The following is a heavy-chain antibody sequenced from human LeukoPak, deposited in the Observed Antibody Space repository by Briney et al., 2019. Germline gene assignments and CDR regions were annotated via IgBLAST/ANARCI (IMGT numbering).Heavy chain of an antibody. D-gene: IGHD1-26*01. CDR2: IYSGGST. CDR1: GFTVSSNY. Sequence: GGSLRLSCAASGFTVSSNYMSWVRQAPGKGLEWVSVIYSGGSTYYADSAKGRFTISRHNSKNTLYLQMNSLRAEDTAVYYCARARIGGSYFIPSDYWGQGTLVTVSS. CDR3: ARARIGGSYFIPSDY. V-gene: IGHV3-53*04. J-gene: IGHJ4*02.